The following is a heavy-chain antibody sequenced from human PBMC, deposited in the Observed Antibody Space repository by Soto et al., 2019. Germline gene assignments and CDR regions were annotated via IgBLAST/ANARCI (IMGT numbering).Heavy chain of an antibody. CDR2: ISGSGGST. CDR1: GFTFSSYA. J-gene: IGHJ3*02. D-gene: IGHD3-22*01. Sequence: GGSLRLSCAASGFTFSSYAMSWVRQAPGKGLEWVSAISGSGGSTYYADSVKGRFTISRDNSKNTLYLQMNSLRAEDTAVYYCAKEQGRPYYDSSGYYDAFDIGGQGTMVTVSS. CDR3: AKEQGRPYYDSSGYYDAFDI. V-gene: IGHV3-23*01.